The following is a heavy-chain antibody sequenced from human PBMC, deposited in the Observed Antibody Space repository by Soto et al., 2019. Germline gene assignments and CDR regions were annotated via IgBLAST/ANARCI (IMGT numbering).Heavy chain of an antibody. D-gene: IGHD3-22*01. CDR1: GFTFGNYW. CDR2: MTSDGRTT. V-gene: IGHV3-74*01. Sequence: TGGSLRLSCVASGFTFGNYWMHWVRQAPGKGPEWVSRMTSDGRTTQYADSVKGRFTVSGDNAKNTLYLQMNSLRADDTAVSYCAKAHHESSGSYFDYWGQGTVVSVSS. J-gene: IGHJ4*02. CDR3: AKAHHESSGSYFDY.